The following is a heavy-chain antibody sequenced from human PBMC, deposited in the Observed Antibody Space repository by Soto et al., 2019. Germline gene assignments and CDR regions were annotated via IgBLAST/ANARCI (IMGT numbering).Heavy chain of an antibody. CDR3: AKDMTVAMASGVAFDI. CDR1: GFTFDDYA. J-gene: IGHJ3*02. D-gene: IGHD5-18*01. Sequence: GGSLRLSCAASGFTFDDYAMHWVRQAPGKGPEWVSGISWNSGSIGYADSVKGRFTISRDNAKNSLYLQMNSLRAEDTALYYCAKDMTVAMASGVAFDIWGQGTMVTVSS. CDR2: ISWNSGSI. V-gene: IGHV3-9*01.